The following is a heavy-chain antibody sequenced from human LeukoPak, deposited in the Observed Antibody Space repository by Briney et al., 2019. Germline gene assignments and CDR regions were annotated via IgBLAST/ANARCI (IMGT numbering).Heavy chain of an antibody. Sequence: GGSLRLSCAASGFTFSSYWMNWARQAPGKGLEWVASINHNGNVNYYVDSVKGRFTISRDNAKNSLYLQMSNLRAEDTAVYYCAKLESVGYFDYWGQGTLVTVSS. V-gene: IGHV3-7*03. CDR2: INHNGNVN. CDR1: GFTFSSYW. CDR3: AKLESVGYFDY. J-gene: IGHJ4*02. D-gene: IGHD1-1*01.